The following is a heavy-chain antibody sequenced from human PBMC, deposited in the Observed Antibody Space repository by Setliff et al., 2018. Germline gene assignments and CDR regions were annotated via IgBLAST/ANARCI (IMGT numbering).Heavy chain of an antibody. CDR2: INAGNGNT. Sequence: ASVKVSCKASGYTFTSYAMHWVRQAPGQRLEWMGWINAGNGNTGYAQKFQGRVTMTRNTSISTAYMELSSLRSEDTAVYYCARTRGLDVWGQGTTVTV. CDR3: ARTRGLDV. J-gene: IGHJ6*02. CDR1: GYTFTSYA. V-gene: IGHV1-3*01.